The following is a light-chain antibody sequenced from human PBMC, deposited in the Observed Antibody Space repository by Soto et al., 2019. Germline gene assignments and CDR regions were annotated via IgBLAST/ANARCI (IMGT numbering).Light chain of an antibody. J-gene: IGKJ1*01. CDR1: QSVNSN. Sequence: ETVMTQSPATLSVSPGERATLSCRASQSVNSNLAWYQQKLGQAPRVLIFGASTRATGIPARFSGSGSGTEFSLTINSLQSEDFAVYYCQEYNTWPWTFGQGTKVEIK. CDR2: GAS. CDR3: QEYNTWPWT. V-gene: IGKV3-15*01.